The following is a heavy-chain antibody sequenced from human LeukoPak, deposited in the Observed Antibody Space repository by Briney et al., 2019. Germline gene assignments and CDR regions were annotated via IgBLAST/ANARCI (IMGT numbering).Heavy chain of an antibody. V-gene: IGHV4-30-2*01. CDR2: IYHSGRT. J-gene: IGHJ3*02. CDR1: GGSISGTIYY. Sequence: RASETLSLTCTVSGGSISGTIYYWSWIRQPPGKGLEWIGYIYHSGRTYYNPSLKSRVTISVDTSKNQFSLKLSSVTAADTAVYFCARDITDGRAFDIWGQGTVVTVSS. D-gene: IGHD1-14*01. CDR3: ARDITDGRAFDI.